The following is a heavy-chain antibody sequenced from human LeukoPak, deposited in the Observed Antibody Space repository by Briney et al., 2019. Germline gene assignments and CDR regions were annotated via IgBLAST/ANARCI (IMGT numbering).Heavy chain of an antibody. V-gene: IGHV3-30-3*01. D-gene: IGHD3-16*01. CDR1: EFTFSSYA. Sequence: GGSLRLSCAASEFTFSSYAMYWVRQAPGKGLEWVAVISYDGSNKYYADSVKGRFTISRDNAKSSLYLQMNSLRDEDTAVYYCARDHNWGFDHWGQGTLVTVSS. CDR2: ISYDGSNK. J-gene: IGHJ4*02. CDR3: ARDHNWGFDH.